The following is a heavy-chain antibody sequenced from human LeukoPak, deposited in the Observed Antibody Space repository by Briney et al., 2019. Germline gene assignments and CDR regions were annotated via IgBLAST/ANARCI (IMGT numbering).Heavy chain of an antibody. Sequence: PSETLSLTCSVSGGSITDSYWGWIRQPPGNGLEWIGYIFYTGDTNSNPSLKSRVTVSLDTSKNQFSLRLTSVTAADTAVYYCARHPFATPFDYWGLGILVTVSS. CDR1: GGSITDSY. CDR2: IFYTGDT. CDR3: ARHPFATPFDY. J-gene: IGHJ4*02. D-gene: IGHD2-15*01. V-gene: IGHV4-59*08.